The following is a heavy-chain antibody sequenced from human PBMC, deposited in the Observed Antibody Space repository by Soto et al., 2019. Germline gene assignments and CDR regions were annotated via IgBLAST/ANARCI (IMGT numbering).Heavy chain of an antibody. CDR1: GYTLTELS. CDR3: ATDPGYCSSTSCPYGMDV. CDR2: FDPEDGET. Sequence: ASVKVSCKVSGYTLTELSMYWVRQAPGKGLEWMGGFDPEDGETIYAQKFQGRVTMTEDTSTDTAYMELSSLRSEDTAVYYCATDPGYCSSTSCPYGMDVWGQGTTVTVS. J-gene: IGHJ6*02. V-gene: IGHV1-24*01. D-gene: IGHD2-2*01.